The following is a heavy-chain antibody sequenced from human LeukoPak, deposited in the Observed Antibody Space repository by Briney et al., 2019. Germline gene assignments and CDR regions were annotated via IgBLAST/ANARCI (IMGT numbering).Heavy chain of an antibody. D-gene: IGHD2-15*01. Sequence: GGSLRLSCVASGFTFSNYAMSWVRQAPGKGLEWVSAMRGLNSRISYADSVKGRFTISRDNSKNTLYLQMNSLRAEDTAVYYCAKMPPYVVGLFDYWGQGTLVTVSS. CDR2: MRGLNSRI. J-gene: IGHJ4*02. CDR1: GFTFSNYA. CDR3: AKMPPYVVGLFDY. V-gene: IGHV3-23*01.